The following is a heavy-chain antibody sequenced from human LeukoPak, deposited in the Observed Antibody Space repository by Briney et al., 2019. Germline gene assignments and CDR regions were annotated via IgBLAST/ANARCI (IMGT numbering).Heavy chain of an antibody. Sequence: GGSLRLSCEASGFTFSSYWMSWVRQDPGKGLEWLAHIKEDESDEYYVDSVRGRFTASRDNAKNSVNLQMNSLRVEDTAVYYCARWRGRQSEFDYWGQGTLVTVSS. V-gene: IGHV3-7*01. CDR3: ARWRGRQSEFDY. CDR1: GFTFSSYW. D-gene: IGHD1-1*01. J-gene: IGHJ4*02. CDR2: IKEDESDE.